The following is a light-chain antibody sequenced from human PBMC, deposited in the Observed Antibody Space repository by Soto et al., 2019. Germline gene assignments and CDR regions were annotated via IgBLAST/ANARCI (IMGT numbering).Light chain of an antibody. CDR3: QQRHRCPIT. CDR2: DAY. V-gene: IGKV3-11*02. Sequence: EVVLTQSPFPLSLSPGERATLSCRASQSFRGLLACYQQKPGQAPRLLIYDAYNRATGIPPRFSGSGSVRDFTLTISSLEPADSAVYYCQQRHRCPITFGQGTRLEIK. J-gene: IGKJ5*01. CDR1: QSFRGL.